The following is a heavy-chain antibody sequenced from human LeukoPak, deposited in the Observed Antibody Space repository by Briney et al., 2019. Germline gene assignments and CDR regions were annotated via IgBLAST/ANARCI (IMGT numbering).Heavy chain of an antibody. CDR1: GFTFSSYW. CDR2: INSDGSST. J-gene: IGHJ4*02. V-gene: IGHV3-74*01. Sequence: GGSLRLSCAASGFTFSSYWMHWVRQAPGKGLVWVSRINSDGSSTSYADSVKGRFTISRDNAKNTLYLQMNSLRAEDTAVYYCARTHTRSVVPAAYFDYWGRGTLVTVSS. D-gene: IGHD2-2*01. CDR3: ARTHTRSVVPAAYFDY.